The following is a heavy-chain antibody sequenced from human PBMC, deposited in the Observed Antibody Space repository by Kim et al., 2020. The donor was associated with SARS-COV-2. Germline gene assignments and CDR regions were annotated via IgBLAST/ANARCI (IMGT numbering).Heavy chain of an antibody. V-gene: IGHV3-23*01. J-gene: IGHJ4*02. Sequence: DSVKGRFTISRDNSKNTLYLQMNSLRAEDTAVYYCAKHYDSSGYFAVFDYWGQGTLVTVSS. CDR3: AKHYDSSGYFAVFDY. D-gene: IGHD3-22*01.